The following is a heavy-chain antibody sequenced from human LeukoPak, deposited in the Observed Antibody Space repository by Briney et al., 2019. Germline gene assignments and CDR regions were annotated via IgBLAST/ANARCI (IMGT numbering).Heavy chain of an antibody. J-gene: IGHJ4*02. CDR3: AREVRGGHYDSSGPFDY. Sequence: GGSLRLSCAASGFTFSSYSMNWVRQAPGEGLEWVSYISSLSGTIYYADSVKGRFTISRDNAKNSLYLQMNSLRAEDTAVYYCAREVRGGHYDSSGPFDYWGQGTLVTVSS. D-gene: IGHD3-22*01. CDR2: ISSLSGTI. CDR1: GFTFSSYS. V-gene: IGHV3-48*01.